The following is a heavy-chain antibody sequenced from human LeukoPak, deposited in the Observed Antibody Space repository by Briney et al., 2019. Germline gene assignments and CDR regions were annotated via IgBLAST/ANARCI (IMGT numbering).Heavy chain of an antibody. CDR1: GFTFFKYA. CDR2: ISGGGDDT. CDR3: AAKWLTIFDY. J-gene: IGHJ4*02. V-gene: IGHV3-23*01. Sequence: GGSLRLSCEASGFTFFKYAMSWVRQAPGKGLEWVSAISGGGDDTRYADSVKGRFTVSRDNSKNTVYLQMNSLRAEDTAVYYCAAKWLTIFDYWGQGTLVTVSS. D-gene: IGHD5-12*01.